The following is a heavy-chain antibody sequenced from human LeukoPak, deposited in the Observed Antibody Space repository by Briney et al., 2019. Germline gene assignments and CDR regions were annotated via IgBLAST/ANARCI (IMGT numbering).Heavy chain of an antibody. V-gene: IGHV3-7*03. D-gene: IGHD6-19*01. CDR2: IKEDGSEI. J-gene: IGHJ4*02. Sequence: GGSLILSCASSAFTFSNYWMSWVRPASGKGLEWVANIKEDGSEINYVDSVKGRFTISRDNAKNSVYLQMNSLRPEDTAVYYCASPLFTSSGWYEEYLRIDYGGQGTLVTVSS. CDR1: AFTFSNYW. CDR3: ASPLFTSSGWYEEYLRIDY.